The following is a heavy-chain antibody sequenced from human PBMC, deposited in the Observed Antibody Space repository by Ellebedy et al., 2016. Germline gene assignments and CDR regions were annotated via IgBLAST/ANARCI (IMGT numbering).Heavy chain of an antibody. CDR3: AKRPPYDRSRFYYCGLDV. V-gene: IGHV3-23*01. J-gene: IGHJ6*02. D-gene: IGHD3-22*01. Sequence: GGSLRLSCAASGFTFRNYAMGWLRQAPGKGLEWVSYMSGNDGSRPYISYADSVKGRFTISRDDSKNTLYLQMDSLRAEDTAVYFCAKRPPYDRSRFYYCGLDVWGQGTTVTVSS. CDR1: GFTFRNYA. CDR2: MSGNDGSRPYI.